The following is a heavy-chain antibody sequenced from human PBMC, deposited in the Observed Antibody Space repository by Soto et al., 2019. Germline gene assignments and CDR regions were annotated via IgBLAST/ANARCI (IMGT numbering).Heavy chain of an antibody. CDR1: GGSFSGYY. CDR3: ARGGYYYDSSGYYRYYYYGMDV. D-gene: IGHD3-22*01. J-gene: IGHJ6*02. CDR2: INHSGST. V-gene: IGHV4-34*01. Sequence: ETLSLTCAVYGGSFSGYYWSWIRQPPGKGLEWIGEINHSGSTNYNPSLKSRVTISVDTSKNQFSLKLSSVTAADTAVYYCARGGYYYDSSGYYRYYYYGMDVWGQGTTVTVSS.